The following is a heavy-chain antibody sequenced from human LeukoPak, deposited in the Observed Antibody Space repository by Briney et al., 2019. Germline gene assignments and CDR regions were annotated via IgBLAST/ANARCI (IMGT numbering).Heavy chain of an antibody. V-gene: IGHV4-31*03. Sequence: PSQTLSLTCTVSGGSISSGGYYWSWIRQPPGRGLEWFGYIYYSGSTYYNPSLKSRVTISVDTSKNQFSLKLSSVTAADTAVYYCARARYCSSTSCSNYYYYMDVWGKGTTVTVSS. D-gene: IGHD2-2*01. CDR2: IYYSGST. J-gene: IGHJ6*03. CDR3: ARARYCSSTSCSNYYYYMDV. CDR1: GGSISSGGYY.